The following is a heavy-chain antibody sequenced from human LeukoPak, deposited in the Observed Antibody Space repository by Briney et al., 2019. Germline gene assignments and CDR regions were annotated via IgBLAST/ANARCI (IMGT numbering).Heavy chain of an antibody. CDR1: GGTFSGYA. Sequence: SVKVSCKASGGTFSGYAISWVRQAPGQGLEWMGGIITIFGTANYAQKFQGRVTITTDESTSTAYMELSSLRSEDTAVYYCASTPCSGGSCHGNYYYYMDVWGKGTTVTVSS. J-gene: IGHJ6*03. D-gene: IGHD2-15*01. V-gene: IGHV1-69*05. CDR2: IITIFGTA. CDR3: ASTPCSGGSCHGNYYYYMDV.